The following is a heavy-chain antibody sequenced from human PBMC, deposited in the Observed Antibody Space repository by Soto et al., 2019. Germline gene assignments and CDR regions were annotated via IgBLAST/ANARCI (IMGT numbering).Heavy chain of an antibody. J-gene: IGHJ6*04. CDR2: INHSGIT. D-gene: IGHD3-10*01. CDR1: GGSFSGYY. CDR3: ARDQQRYYGSGKRNYGMDV. Sequence: PSETLSLTCAVCGGSFSGYYCSWIRQPPWKGLEWLGEINHSGITNYNPSLKSRVTISVDTSKNQFSLKLSSVTAADTAVYYCARDQQRYYGSGKRNYGMDVGGDGTTVNVSS. V-gene: IGHV4-34*01.